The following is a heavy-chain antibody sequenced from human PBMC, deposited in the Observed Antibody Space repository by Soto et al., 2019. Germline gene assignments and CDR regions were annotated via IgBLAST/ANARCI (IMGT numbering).Heavy chain of an antibody. Sequence: GGSLRLSCAASGFTFSDYYMSWIRQAPGKGLEWVSYISSSSSYTNYADSVKGRFTISRDNAKNSLYLQMNSLRAEDTAVYYCARAKPEDTAMGPFDYWGQGTLVTVSS. J-gene: IGHJ4*02. CDR3: ARAKPEDTAMGPFDY. D-gene: IGHD5-18*01. V-gene: IGHV3-11*06. CDR1: GFTFSDYY. CDR2: ISSSSSYT.